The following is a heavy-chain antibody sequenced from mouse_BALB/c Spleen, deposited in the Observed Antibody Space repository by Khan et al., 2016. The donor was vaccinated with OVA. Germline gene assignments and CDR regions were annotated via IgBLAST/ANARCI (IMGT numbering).Heavy chain of an antibody. CDR3: AREPNYAYAMDY. D-gene: IGHD2-4*01. J-gene: IGHJ4*01. Sequence: QIQLVQSGPELKKPGETVKISCKASGYTFTNYGMNWVKQAPGKGLKWMGWINTYTGEPTYADDFKGRFAFSLETSASTAYLQINNLKNEDTATYVCAREPNYAYAMDYWGQGTSVTVSS. CDR2: INTYTGEP. CDR1: GYTFTNYG. V-gene: IGHV9-3-1*01.